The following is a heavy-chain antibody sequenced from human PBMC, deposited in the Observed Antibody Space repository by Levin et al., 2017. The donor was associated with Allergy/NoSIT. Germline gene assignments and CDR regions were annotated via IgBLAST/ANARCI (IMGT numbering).Heavy chain of an antibody. Sequence: GESLKISCKGSGYSFTTYWIAWVRQMPGKGLEWMGIINPGDSDTRYSPSFHGQVTMSVDKSISTAYLHWSSLQASDTAIYYCARPRSSPTYAFNIWGQGTMVTVSS. CDR3: ARPRSSPTYAFNI. D-gene: IGHD2-2*01. CDR2: INPGDSDT. V-gene: IGHV5-51*01. J-gene: IGHJ3*02. CDR1: GYSFTTYW.